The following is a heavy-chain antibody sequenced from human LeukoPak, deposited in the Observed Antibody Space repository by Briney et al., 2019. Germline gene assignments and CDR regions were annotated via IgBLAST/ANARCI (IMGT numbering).Heavy chain of an antibody. Sequence: SETLSLTCTVSGGSSISYYWNWIRQPPGKGLEWIGYIYYSGSTDYNPSLKSRVTISVDTSKNQFSLKLSSVTAADTAVYYCARGDSGGNSDYWGQGTLVTVSS. J-gene: IGHJ4*02. D-gene: IGHD4-23*01. CDR3: ARGDSGGNSDY. CDR2: IYYSGST. V-gene: IGHV4-59*01. CDR1: GGSSISYY.